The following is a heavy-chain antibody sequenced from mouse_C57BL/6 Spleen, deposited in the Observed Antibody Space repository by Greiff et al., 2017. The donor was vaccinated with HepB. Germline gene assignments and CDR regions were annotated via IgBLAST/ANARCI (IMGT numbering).Heavy chain of an antibody. J-gene: IGHJ3*01. V-gene: IGHV2-2*01. Sequence: QVQLKQSGPGLVQPSQSLSITCTVSGFSLTSYGVHWVRQSPGKGLEWLGVIWSGGSTDYNAAFISRLSISKDNSKCQVFFKMNSLQADDTAIYYCARGTTVVGGFAYWGQGTLVTVSA. CDR3: ARGTTVVGGFAY. D-gene: IGHD1-1*01. CDR1: GFSLTSYG. CDR2: IWSGGST.